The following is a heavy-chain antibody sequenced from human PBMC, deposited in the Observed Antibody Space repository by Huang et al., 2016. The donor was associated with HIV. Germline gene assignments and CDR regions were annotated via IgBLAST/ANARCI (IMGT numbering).Heavy chain of an antibody. CDR2: TTGSGGST. D-gene: IGHD3-3*01. Sequence: EVQLLESGGGLAQPGGSLRLSCTASGFTFGSYAMNWVRQAPGKGLEWVSGTTGSGGSTYYAKSVKGRFTISRDNSKNTLYLQMNSLRAEDTALYYCAKHLGGRRGFTFIVLFGAFDMWGQGTMVTVSS. V-gene: IGHV3-23*01. CDR1: GFTFGSYA. CDR3: AKHLGGRRGFTFIVLFGAFDM. J-gene: IGHJ3*02.